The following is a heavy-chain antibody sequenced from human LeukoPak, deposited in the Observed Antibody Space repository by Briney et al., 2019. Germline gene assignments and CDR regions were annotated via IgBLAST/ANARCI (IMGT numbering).Heavy chain of an antibody. Sequence: KPSETLSLTCAVYGGSFSGYYWSWIRQPPGKGLEWIGEINHSGSTNYNPSLKSRVTISVDTSKNQFSLKLSSVTAADTAVYYCARYSGYDDAWGYYYYGMVVWGQGTTVTVSS. V-gene: IGHV4-34*01. CDR2: INHSGST. CDR1: GGSFSGYY. D-gene: IGHD5-12*01. J-gene: IGHJ6*02. CDR3: ARYSGYDDAWGYYYYGMVV.